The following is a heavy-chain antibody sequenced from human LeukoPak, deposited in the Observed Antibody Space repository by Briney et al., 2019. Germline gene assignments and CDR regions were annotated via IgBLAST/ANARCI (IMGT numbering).Heavy chain of an antibody. V-gene: IGHV4-59*01. CDR2: IYYSGST. CDR1: GGSISSYY. Sequence: SEILSLTCTVSGGSISSYYWSWIRQPPGKGLEWIGYIYYSGSTNYNPSLKSRVTISVDTSKNQFSLKLSSVTAADTAVYYCARAIYSSGYYSFDYWGQGTLVTVSS. J-gene: IGHJ4*02. CDR3: ARAIYSSGYYSFDY. D-gene: IGHD3-22*01.